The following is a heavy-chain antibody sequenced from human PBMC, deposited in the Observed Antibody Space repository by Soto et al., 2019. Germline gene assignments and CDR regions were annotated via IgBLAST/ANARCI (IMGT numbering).Heavy chain of an antibody. CDR1: GFTFSSYA. CDR2: ISGSGGST. CDR3: AREPTVVVQDASYGMDV. D-gene: IGHD2-2*01. J-gene: IGHJ6*01. V-gene: IGHV3-23*01. Sequence: PGGSLRLSCAASGFTFSSYAMSWVRQAPGKGLEWVSVISGSGGSTDYADSVKGRFTISRDNSKNTLYLQMNSLRAEDTAVYFCAREPTVVVQDASYGMDVWGQGTTVTVS.